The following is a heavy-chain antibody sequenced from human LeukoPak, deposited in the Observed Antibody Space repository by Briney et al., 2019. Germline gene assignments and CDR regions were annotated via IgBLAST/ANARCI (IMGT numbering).Heavy chain of an antibody. J-gene: IGHJ4*02. CDR3: AKDIGGYNSYYFDY. CDR1: GFTFSSYA. Sequence: GRSLRLSCAASGFTFSSYAMHWVRQAPGKGLEWVAAISYDGSNKYYADSVKGRFTISRDNSKNTLYLQMNSLRAEDTAVYYCAKDIGGYNSYYFDYWGQGTLVTVSS. V-gene: IGHV3-30*04. CDR2: ISYDGSNK. D-gene: IGHD5-24*01.